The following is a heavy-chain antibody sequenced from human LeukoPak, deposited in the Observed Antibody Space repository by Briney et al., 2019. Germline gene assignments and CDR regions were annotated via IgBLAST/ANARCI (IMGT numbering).Heavy chain of an antibody. D-gene: IGHD6-19*01. CDR1: GFTFSSYG. V-gene: IGHV3-30*02. CDR3: AKDSASGWYYFDH. J-gene: IGHJ4*02. Sequence: PTGRSLRLSCAASGFTFSSYGMHWVRQAPGKGLEWVSFIQYDGSNKYYGDSVKGRFSISRDNSKNTLYLQMNSLGPEDTAMYYCAKDSASGWYYFDHWGQGTLVTVSS. CDR2: IQYDGSNK.